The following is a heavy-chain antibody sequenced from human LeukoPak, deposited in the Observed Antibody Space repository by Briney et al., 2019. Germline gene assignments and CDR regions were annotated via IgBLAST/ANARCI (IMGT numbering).Heavy chain of an antibody. D-gene: IGHD3-3*01. V-gene: IGHV4-59*08. CDR1: GGSISNYY. J-gene: IGHJ6*02. CDR3: ARHIPVIWSSGYYYGMDV. CDR2: ISYSGST. Sequence: SETVSLTCTVSGGSISNYYWSWIRQPPGKGLEWIGYISYSGSTNYSPSLRSRVAISEDTSRNQFSLRLNSVTAADTAVYYCARHIPVIWSSGYYYGMDVWGQGTTVTVSS.